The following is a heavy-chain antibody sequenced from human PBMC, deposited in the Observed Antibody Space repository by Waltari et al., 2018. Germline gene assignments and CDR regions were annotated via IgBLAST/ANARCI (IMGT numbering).Heavy chain of an antibody. D-gene: IGHD3-22*01. CDR1: GFIFSSYA. CDR3: AKAHVYDTSGYIEH. J-gene: IGHJ5*02. Sequence: EVQVLESGGDLVQPGGSLRLTGAASGFIFSSYAINWVRHAPGKGLEWVSGVNGYGDKTYNADSVKCRFTRSRDNSKNTLTLQMNNLRGEDTAIYYCAKAHVYDTSGYIEHWGQGTLVTVSS. CDR2: VNGYGDKT. V-gene: IGHV3-23*01.